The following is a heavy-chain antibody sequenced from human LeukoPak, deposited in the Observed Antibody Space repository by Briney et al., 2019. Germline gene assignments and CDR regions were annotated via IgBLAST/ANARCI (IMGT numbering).Heavy chain of an antibody. Sequence: GGSLRLSCVASGFSIGPFWMPWVRQAPGKGREWVTNIRGDASRLYYVNSVKGRFTISKDNAKNSLYLQMSNLRAEDTSVYYCARGRYCSSTSCYTEASDYWGRGTLVTVSS. J-gene: IGHJ4*02. CDR1: GFSIGPFW. CDR2: IRGDASRL. V-gene: IGHV3-7*01. CDR3: ARGRYCSSTSCYTEASDY. D-gene: IGHD2-2*02.